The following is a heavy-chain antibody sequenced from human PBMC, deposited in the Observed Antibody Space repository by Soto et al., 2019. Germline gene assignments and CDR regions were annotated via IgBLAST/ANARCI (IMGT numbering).Heavy chain of an antibody. CDR3: ARGLYSGYDYRPMAEGLYYYGMDV. CDR1: GGTFSSYA. D-gene: IGHD5-12*01. V-gene: IGHV1-69*06. CDR2: IIPIFGTA. J-gene: IGHJ6*02. Sequence: SVKVSCKASGGTFSSYAISWVRQAPGQGLEWMGGIIPIFGTANYAQKFQGRVTITADKSTSTAYMELSSLRSEDTAVYYCARGLYSGYDYRPMAEGLYYYGMDVWGQGTTVTVAS.